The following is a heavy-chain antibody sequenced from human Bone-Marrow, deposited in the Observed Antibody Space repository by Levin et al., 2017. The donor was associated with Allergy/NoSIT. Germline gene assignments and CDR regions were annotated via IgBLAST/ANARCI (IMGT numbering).Heavy chain of an antibody. J-gene: IGHJ5*02. CDR3: ARSQEWFDP. CDR2: ISANSLRT. Sequence: GESLKISCKASGYRFTSYGISWVRQAPGQGLEWVGWISANSLRTNYAQKLQGRVTMTKDTSTATAYMELRSLRSDDTAVYYCARSQEWFDPWGQGTLVTVSS. CDR1: GYRFTSYG. V-gene: IGHV1-18*01.